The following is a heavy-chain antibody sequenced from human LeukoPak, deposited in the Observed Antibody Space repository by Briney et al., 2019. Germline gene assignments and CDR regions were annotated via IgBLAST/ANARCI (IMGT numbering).Heavy chain of an antibody. CDR3: AKDATLIGGEDTAMAPGS. V-gene: IGHV3-33*06. D-gene: IGHD5-18*01. J-gene: IGHJ5*02. CDR2: IWYDGSNK. CDR1: GFTFSSYG. Sequence: GGSLRLSCAASGFTFSSYGMHWVRQAPGKGLEWVAVIWYDGSNKYYADSVKRRFTISRDNSKNTLYLQMNSLRAEDPAVYYCAKDATLIGGEDTAMAPGSWGQGTLVTVSS.